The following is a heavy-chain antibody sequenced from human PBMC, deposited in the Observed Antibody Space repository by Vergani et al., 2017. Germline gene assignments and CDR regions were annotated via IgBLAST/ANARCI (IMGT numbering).Heavy chain of an antibody. CDR3: ARATYYYDSSGYYYPRIDAFDI. Sequence: QVQLVQSGAEVKKPGASVKVSCKASGYTFTGYYMHWVRQAPGQGLEWMGWINPNSGGKNYAQKLQGRVTMTRDTSISTAYMALSRLRAYDTALYYCARATYYYDSSGYYYPRIDAFDIWGQGTMVTVSS. CDR2: INPNSGGK. J-gene: IGHJ3*02. CDR1: GYTFTGYY. V-gene: IGHV1-2*02. D-gene: IGHD3-22*01.